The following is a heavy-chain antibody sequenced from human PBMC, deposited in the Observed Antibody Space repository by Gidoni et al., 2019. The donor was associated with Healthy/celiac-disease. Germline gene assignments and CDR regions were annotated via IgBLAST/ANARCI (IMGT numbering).Heavy chain of an antibody. J-gene: IGHJ4*02. CDR1: GGSLSSGSYY. CDR3: ARGVDIVDYYFDY. Sequence: QVQRHESVQGLVTPSQTLSLTCPVSGGSLSSGSYYWSWIRQPAGKGLEWIGHFYTSGGTNYNPSLKRRVTISVDTSKNQFSLTLSSVPAADTAVDYCARGVDIVDYYFDYWGQGTLVTVSS. D-gene: IGHD5-12*01. V-gene: IGHV4-61*02. CDR2: FYTSGGT.